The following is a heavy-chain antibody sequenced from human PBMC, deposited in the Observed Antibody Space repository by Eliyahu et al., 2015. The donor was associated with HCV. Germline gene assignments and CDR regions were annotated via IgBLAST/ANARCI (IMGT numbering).Heavy chain of an antibody. V-gene: IGHV4-34*01. CDR2: INHSGXX. D-gene: IGHD6-19*01. J-gene: IGHJ6*04. Sequence: QVQLQQWGAGLLKPSETLSLTXAVYGGSFSGYYWSWIRQPPGKGLEWIGEINHSGXXNYNPSLKSRVTISVDTSKNQFSLKLSSVTAADTAVYYCARGPGYSSGWYKAPIYYYYGMDVWGKGTTVTVSS. CDR1: GGSFSGYY. CDR3: ARGPGYSSGWYKAPIYYYYGMDV.